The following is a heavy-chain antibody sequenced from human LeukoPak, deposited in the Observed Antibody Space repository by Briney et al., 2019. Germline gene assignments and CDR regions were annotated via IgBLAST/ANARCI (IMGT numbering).Heavy chain of an antibody. CDR3: ARERSWQQLVLGWFDP. CDR2: INPNSGGT. CDR1: GYTFTGYY. Sequence: GASVKVSCKASGYTFTGYYMHWVRQAPGQGLEWMGWINPNSGGTNYAQKFQGRVTMTRDTSISTAYMELSRLRSDDTAVYYCARERSWQQLVLGWFDPWGQGTLVTVSS. D-gene: IGHD6-13*01. J-gene: IGHJ5*02. V-gene: IGHV1-2*02.